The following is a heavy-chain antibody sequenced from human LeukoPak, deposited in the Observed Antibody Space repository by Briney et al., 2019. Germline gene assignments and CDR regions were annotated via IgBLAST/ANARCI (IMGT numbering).Heavy chain of an antibody. CDR2: ISVDGSHT. J-gene: IGHJ3*02. D-gene: IGHD3-22*01. CDR1: GFTFSSYA. Sequence: GGSLRLSCAASGFTFSSYAMNWVRQAPGKGLEWVSAISVDGSHTYYADSVKGRFTISRDNSKNTLSLQMNSLRAEDTVVYYCAKCYDTSGRRASDIWGQGTMVTVSS. CDR3: AKCYDTSGRRASDI. V-gene: IGHV3-23*01.